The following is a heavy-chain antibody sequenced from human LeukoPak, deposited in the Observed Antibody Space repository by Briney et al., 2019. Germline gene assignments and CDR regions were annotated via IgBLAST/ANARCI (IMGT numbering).Heavy chain of an antibody. CDR2: ISYDGSNN. V-gene: IGHV3-30*18. Sequence: GGSLRLSCAASGFTFSSYGMHWVRQAPGKGLEWVAVISYDGSNNYYADSVKGRFTISRDNSKNTLYLQMNSLRAEDTAVYYCANSYCSSTSCYPYYYYGMDVWGQGTTVTVSS. J-gene: IGHJ6*02. CDR1: GFTFSSYG. D-gene: IGHD2-2*01. CDR3: ANSYCSSTSCYPYYYYGMDV.